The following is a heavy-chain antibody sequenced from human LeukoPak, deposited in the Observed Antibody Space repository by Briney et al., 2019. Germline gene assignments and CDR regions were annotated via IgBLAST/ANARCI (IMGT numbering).Heavy chain of an antibody. CDR1: GFTFSSYE. D-gene: IGHD3-10*01. V-gene: IGHV3-48*03. CDR3: ARDAGQEASWYGEQLDY. Sequence: LTGGSLRLSCAASGFTFSSYEMNWVRQAPGKGLEWVSYISSSGSTIYYADSVKGRFTISRDNAKNSLYLQMNSLRAEDTAVYYCARDAGQEASWYGEQLDYWGQGTLVTVSS. CDR2: ISSSGSTI. J-gene: IGHJ4*02.